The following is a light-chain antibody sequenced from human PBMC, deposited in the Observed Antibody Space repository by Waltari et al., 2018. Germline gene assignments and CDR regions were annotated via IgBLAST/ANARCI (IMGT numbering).Light chain of an antibody. CDR2: AAS. CDR3: QQYSSSVMYT. J-gene: IGKJ2*01. V-gene: IGKV3-20*01. CDR1: QSLSRSR. Sequence: EFVLTQSPDTLSLSPGGRATLSCRASQSLSRSRLAWYQQKPGQAPRLLIYAASSRATGIPDRFSGSGSDTDVSLTISRVEPEDVAVYYCQQYSSSVMYTFGQGTKLEIQ.